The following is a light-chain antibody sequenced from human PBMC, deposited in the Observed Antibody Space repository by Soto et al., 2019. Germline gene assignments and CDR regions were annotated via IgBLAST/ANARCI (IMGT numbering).Light chain of an antibody. CDR1: ISNIGGNT. Sequence: QSVLTQPPSASGTPGQRVTISCSGSISNIGGNTVNWYQQFPGTAPKLLIYRDDQRPSGVPDRFSGSKSATSASLAISGLQSEDEADYYCAAWDDGLNGWVFGGGTKLTVL. CDR2: RDD. J-gene: IGLJ3*02. V-gene: IGLV1-44*01. CDR3: AAWDDGLNGWV.